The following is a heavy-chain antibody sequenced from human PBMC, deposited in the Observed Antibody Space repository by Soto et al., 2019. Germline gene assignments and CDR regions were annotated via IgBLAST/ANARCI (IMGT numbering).Heavy chain of an antibody. CDR3: AKLRLGDFWRGYPYYYYYYGMDV. CDR1: GVTFGSRA. V-gene: IGHV3-23*01. D-gene: IGHD3-3*01. Sequence: PGGSLRLSCVASGVTFGSRAMSWVRQAPGEGLQWVSTITDTGGDAKYADSVRGRFVISRDNSKNTLYLQMNSLRAEDTAVYYCAKLRLGDFWRGYPYYYYYYGMDVWGQGTTVTVSS. CDR2: ITDTGGDA. J-gene: IGHJ6*02.